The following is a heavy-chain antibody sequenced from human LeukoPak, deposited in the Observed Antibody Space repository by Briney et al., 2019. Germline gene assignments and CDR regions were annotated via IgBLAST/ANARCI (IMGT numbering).Heavy chain of an antibody. CDR2: ISSSGSTI. J-gene: IGHJ6*02. CDR1: GFTFSSYE. Sequence: GGSLRLSCAASGFTFSSYEMNWVRQAPGKGLEWVSYISSSGSTIYYADSVKGRFTISRDNAKKSLYLQMNSLRAEDTAVYYCARAEYSSSSGGMDVWGQGTTVTVSS. V-gene: IGHV3-48*03. D-gene: IGHD6-6*01. CDR3: ARAEYSSSSGGMDV.